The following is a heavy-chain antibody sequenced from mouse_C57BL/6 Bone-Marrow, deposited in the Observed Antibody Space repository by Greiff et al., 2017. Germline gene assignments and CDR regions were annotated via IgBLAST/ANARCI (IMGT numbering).Heavy chain of an antibody. V-gene: IGHV1-4*01. Sequence: QVQLQQSGAELARPGASVKMSCKASGYTFTSYTMHWVKQRPGQGLEWIGYINPSSGYTTYNQKFKDKATLTADKSSSTAYMQLSSLTSEDSAVYYCARSKVAYYYAMDYWGQGTSVTVSS. CDR3: ARSKVAYYYAMDY. D-gene: IGHD1-1*02. CDR1: GYTFTSYT. J-gene: IGHJ4*01. CDR2: INPSSGYT.